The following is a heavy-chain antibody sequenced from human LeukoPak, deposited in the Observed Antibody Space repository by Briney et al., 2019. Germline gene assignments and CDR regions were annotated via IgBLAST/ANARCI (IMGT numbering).Heavy chain of an antibody. Sequence: SSETLSLTCTVSGGSISSYYWSWIRQPAGKGLEWIGRIYTSGSTNYNPSLKSRVTMSVDTSKNQFSLKLSSVTAADTAVYYCARHRWSGDSPSAPWDRTTHQTPFDPWGQGTLVTVSS. CDR2: IYTSGST. CDR3: ARHRWSGDSPSAPWDRTTHQTPFDP. D-gene: IGHD4-17*01. CDR1: GGSISSYY. V-gene: IGHV4-4*07. J-gene: IGHJ5*02.